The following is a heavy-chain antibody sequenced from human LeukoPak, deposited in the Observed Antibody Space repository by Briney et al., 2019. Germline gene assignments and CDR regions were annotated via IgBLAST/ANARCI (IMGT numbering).Heavy chain of an antibody. CDR1: RYTLTSSD. D-gene: IGHD3-16*01. V-gene: IGHV1-8*01. CDR3: ASSERGREIDY. J-gene: IGHJ4*02. CDR2: MNPNRGNT. Sequence: ASVKVSCKASRYTLTSSDLNWVRQATEQGLEWMGWMNPNRGNTGYAQKFQGRVTMTRNTYISTAYMELSSLRSEDTAVYYCASSERGREIDYWGQGTLVTVSS.